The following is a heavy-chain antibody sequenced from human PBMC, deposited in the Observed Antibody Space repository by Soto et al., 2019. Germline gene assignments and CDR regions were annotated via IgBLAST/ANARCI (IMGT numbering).Heavy chain of an antibody. Sequence: EVHLVESGGGLVQPGGSLRLSCAASGFTFGNSAMHWVRQAPGKGLEYVSAIGTNGISTHYADSVKGRFTISRDNSKNTVYLQMSSLRAEDTAVYYCVKEGGQGLVLYYFANWGQGTLVTVSS. V-gene: IGHV3-64D*06. J-gene: IGHJ4*02. CDR3: VKEGGQGLVLYYFAN. CDR1: GFTFGNSA. CDR2: IGTNGIST. D-gene: IGHD3-9*01.